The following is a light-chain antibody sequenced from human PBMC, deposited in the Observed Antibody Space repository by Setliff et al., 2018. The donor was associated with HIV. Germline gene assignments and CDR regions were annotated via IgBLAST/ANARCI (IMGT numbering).Light chain of an antibody. J-gene: IGLJ1*01. Sequence: QFVLTQPASVSGSPGQSITISCTGTSSAVGTYNLVSWYQQYPGKVPKLVIFEVSKRPSGVSHRFSGSKSGNTASLTMSGLQAEDEADYYCCSYAGSSSYVFGSGTKVTVL. V-gene: IGLV2-23*02. CDR2: EVS. CDR1: SSAVGTYNL. CDR3: CSYAGSSSYV.